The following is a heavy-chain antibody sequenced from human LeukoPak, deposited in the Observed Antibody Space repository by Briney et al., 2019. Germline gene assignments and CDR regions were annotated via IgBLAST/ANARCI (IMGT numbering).Heavy chain of an antibody. V-gene: IGHV3-13*01. CDR1: GFTLHSYD. CDR2: IVSGGAA. J-gene: IGHJ3*02. D-gene: IGHD4-17*01. Sequence: PGGSLRLSCSASGFTLHSYDMHWVRQVPGKGLDWVSSIVSGGAAYYQASVKGRFTIFRDNEKSSMFLEMTNLRAGDTAVYYCARGGFPYGSDVFEIWVRGTLVTVSS. CDR3: ARGGFPYGSDVFEI.